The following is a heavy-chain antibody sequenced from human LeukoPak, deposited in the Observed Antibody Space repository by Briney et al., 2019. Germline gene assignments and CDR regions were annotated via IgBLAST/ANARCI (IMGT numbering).Heavy chain of an antibody. V-gene: IGHV3-74*01. CDR3: ARGGIAAADIVPDYGMDV. CDR2: INTDGSNT. CDR1: GFTFSRLW. J-gene: IGHJ6*02. D-gene: IGHD6-13*01. Sequence: GGSLRLSCAASGFTFSRLWMHWVRQAPGKGLVWVSRINTDGSNTIYADSVKGRFTISRDNAKNSLYLQMNSLRAEDTAVYYCARGGIAAADIVPDYGMDVWGQGTTVTVSS.